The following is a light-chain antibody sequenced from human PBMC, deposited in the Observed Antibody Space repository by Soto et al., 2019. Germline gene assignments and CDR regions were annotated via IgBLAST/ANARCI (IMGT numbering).Light chain of an antibody. J-gene: IGKJ1*01. CDR1: QTFSSW. V-gene: IGKV1-5*03. Sequence: DIQMTQSPSTLSGSVGDRVTITCRASQTFSSWLAWYQQKPGKAPKLLIYKASTLKSGVPSRFSGSGSGTEFTLTISSLQPDDFATYYCQRYNSYSEAFGQGTKVELK. CDR3: QRYNSYSEA. CDR2: KAS.